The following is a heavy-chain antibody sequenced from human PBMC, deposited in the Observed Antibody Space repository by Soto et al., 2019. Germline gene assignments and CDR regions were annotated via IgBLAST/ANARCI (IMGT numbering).Heavy chain of an antibody. CDR3: AKPPQRYCSGRSSLVFFDY. CDR1: GFTFSSYA. Sequence: EVQLLESGGGLVQPGGALRLACAASGFTFSSYAMSWVRHAPGKGLEWVSAISGSGGSTYYADSVKGRFTISRNNNKNTLYLQMTRLRAEDTAVYYCAKPPQRYCSGRSSLVFFDYWGQGTLVTVSS. J-gene: IGHJ4*02. V-gene: IGHV3-23*01. D-gene: IGHD2-15*01. CDR2: ISGSGGST.